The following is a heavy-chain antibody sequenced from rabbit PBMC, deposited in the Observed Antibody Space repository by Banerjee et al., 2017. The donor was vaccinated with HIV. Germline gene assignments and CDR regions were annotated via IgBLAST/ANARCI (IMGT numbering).Heavy chain of an antibody. CDR1: GCTLGSSDS. CDR3: ARAGGFENYFNL. CDR2: IVAGSSGTT. V-gene: IGHV1S45*01. Sequence: QEQLVESGGGLVQPGGSLTLSCKAPGCTLGSSDSMCWGRQAPGKGLEWIGCIVAGSSGTTYYASWAKGRFTISKTSSTTVTLQMTSLTAADTATYFCARAGGFENYFNLWGPGTLVTVS. D-gene: IGHD1-1*01. J-gene: IGHJ4*01.